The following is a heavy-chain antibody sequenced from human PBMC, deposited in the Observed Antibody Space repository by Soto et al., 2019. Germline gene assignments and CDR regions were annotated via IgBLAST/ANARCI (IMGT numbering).Heavy chain of an antibody. V-gene: IGHV3-33*01. Sequence: QVQLVESGGGVVQPGRSLRLSCAASGFTFSSYGMHWVRQAPGKGLEWVAVIWYDGSNKYYADSVKGRFTISRDNSKNTLYLQMNSLRAEDTAVYYCARGFYGDQRERNWFDPWGQGTLVTVSS. CDR3: ARGFYGDQRERNWFDP. CDR2: IWYDGSNK. CDR1: GFTFSSYG. D-gene: IGHD4-17*01. J-gene: IGHJ5*02.